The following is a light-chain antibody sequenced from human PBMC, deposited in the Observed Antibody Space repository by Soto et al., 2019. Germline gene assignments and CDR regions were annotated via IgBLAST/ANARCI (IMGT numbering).Light chain of an antibody. CDR3: QQYYSYPRT. V-gene: IGKV3-15*01. J-gene: IGKJ1*01. Sequence: EVVMTQSPATLSASPGERVILSCRASQNIGSNLAWYQQRPGQAPRLLMYGASTRATETPARFSGSGSATDFTLTISCLQSEDFATYYCQQYYSYPRTFGQGTKVDIK. CDR2: GAS. CDR1: QNIGSN.